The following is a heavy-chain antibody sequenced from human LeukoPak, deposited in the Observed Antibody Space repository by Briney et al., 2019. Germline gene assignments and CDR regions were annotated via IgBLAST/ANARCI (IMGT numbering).Heavy chain of an antibody. J-gene: IGHJ6*04. CDR2: IYYSGST. V-gene: IGHV4-61*01. Sequence: PSETLSLTCTVSGGSVSSGSYYWSWIRQPPGKGLEWIGYIYYSGSTNYNPSLKSRVTISVDTSKNQFSLKLSSVTAADTAVYYCARGYYYGSGSYYYSYYYGMDVWGKGITVTVSS. D-gene: IGHD3-10*01. CDR3: ARGYYYGSGSYYYSYYYGMDV. CDR1: GGSVSSGSYY.